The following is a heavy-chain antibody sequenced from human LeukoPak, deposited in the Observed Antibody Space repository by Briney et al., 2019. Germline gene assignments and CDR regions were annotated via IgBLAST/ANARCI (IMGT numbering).Heavy chain of an antibody. CDR2: IRYDGSNK. V-gene: IGHV3-30*02. Sequence: GGSLRLSCAASGFTFSSYGMHWVRQAPGKGLEWVAFIRYDGSNKYYADSVKGRFTISRDNSKNTLYLQMNSLRAEDTAVYYCARDRGGYCSSTSCYGTHAFDIWGQGTMVTVSS. CDR3: ARDRGGYCSSTSCYGTHAFDI. D-gene: IGHD2-2*01. CDR1: GFTFSSYG. J-gene: IGHJ3*02.